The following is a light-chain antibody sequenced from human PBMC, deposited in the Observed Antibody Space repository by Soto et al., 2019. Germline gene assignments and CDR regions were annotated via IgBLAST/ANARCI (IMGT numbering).Light chain of an antibody. CDR2: DVT. Sequence: QSVLTHPASVSGSPGHSITISCTGTSSDVGGYIYVSWYQQHPGKAPKLMIYDVTSRPSGVSYRFSGSKSGNTASLTISGLQAEEQADYYCSSYTTSTSYVFGTGTKVTVL. CDR1: SSDVGGYIY. V-gene: IGLV2-14*01. CDR3: SSYTTSTSYV. J-gene: IGLJ1*01.